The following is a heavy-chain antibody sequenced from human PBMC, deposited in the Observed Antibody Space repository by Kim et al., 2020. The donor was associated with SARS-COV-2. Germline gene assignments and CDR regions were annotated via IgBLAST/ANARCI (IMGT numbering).Heavy chain of an antibody. Sequence: AQKCQGRVTMTRDTSTSTVYMELSSLRSEDTAVYYCARGSITGKRVDAFDIWGQGTMVTVSS. J-gene: IGHJ3*02. CDR3: ARGSITGKRVDAFDI. D-gene: IGHD1-20*01. V-gene: IGHV1-46*01.